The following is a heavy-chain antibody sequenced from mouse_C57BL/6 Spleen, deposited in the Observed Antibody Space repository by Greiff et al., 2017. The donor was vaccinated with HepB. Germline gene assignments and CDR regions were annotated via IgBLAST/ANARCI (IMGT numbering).Heavy chain of an antibody. Sequence: QVQLQQPGAELVRPGSSVKLSCKASGYTFTSYWMDWVKQRPGQGLEWIGNIYPSDSETHYNQKFKDKATLTVDKSSSTAYMQLSSLTSEDSAVYYCAIGLLLRYPFDYWGQGTTLTVSS. J-gene: IGHJ2*01. D-gene: IGHD1-1*01. CDR3: AIGLLLRYPFDY. CDR1: GYTFTSYW. V-gene: IGHV1-61*01. CDR2: IYPSDSET.